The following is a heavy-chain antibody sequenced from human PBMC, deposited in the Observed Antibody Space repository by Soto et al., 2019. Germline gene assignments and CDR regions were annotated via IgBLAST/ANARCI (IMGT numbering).Heavy chain of an antibody. CDR1: GGTFSSYA. J-gene: IGHJ5*02. CDR3: ATLDEVGATTNH. CDR2: IIPIFGTA. D-gene: IGHD1-26*01. V-gene: IGHV1-69*01. Sequence: QVQLVQSGAEVKKPGSSVKVSCKASGGTFSSYAISWVRQAPGQGLEWMGGIIPIFGTANYAQKFQGRVTITADESTSTAYMELSSLRSEDMAVYFCATLDEVGATTNHWGQGTLATVSS.